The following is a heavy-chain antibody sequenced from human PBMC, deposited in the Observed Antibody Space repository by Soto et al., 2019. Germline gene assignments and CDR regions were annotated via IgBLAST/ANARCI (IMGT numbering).Heavy chain of an antibody. J-gene: IGHJ4*02. V-gene: IGHV3-30*18. D-gene: IGHD2-2*01. CDR3: VKGLSAAAKFDC. Sequence: GGSLRLSCAASGFTFSSYGMHWVRQAPGKGLEWVAVISYDGSNKYYADSVKGRFTISRDNSKNTLYLQMSSLRAEDTAIYYCVKGLSAAAKFDCWGQGT. CDR1: GFTFSSYG. CDR2: ISYDGSNK.